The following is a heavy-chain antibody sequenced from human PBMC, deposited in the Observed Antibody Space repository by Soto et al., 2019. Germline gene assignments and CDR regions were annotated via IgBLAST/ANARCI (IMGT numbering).Heavy chain of an antibody. V-gene: IGHV1-3*01. CDR2: INAGNGNT. CDR1: GYTFTSYA. D-gene: IGHD6-13*01. Sequence: GASVKVSCKASGYTFTSYAMHWVRQAPGQRLEWMGWINAGNGNTKYSQKFQGRVTITRDTSASTAYMELSSLRSEDTAVYYCARTIAAAGIYYHYGMDVWGQGTTVTVSS. CDR3: ARTIAAAGIYYHYGMDV. J-gene: IGHJ6*02.